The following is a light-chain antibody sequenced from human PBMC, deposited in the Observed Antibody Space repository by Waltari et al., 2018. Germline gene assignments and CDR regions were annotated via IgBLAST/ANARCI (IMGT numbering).Light chain of an antibody. CDR2: DVS. Sequence: QSALTQPASVSGSPGQSITISCTGTSSYIGCYNYFSWYQQHPGKAPKLMIYDVSKRPSGVSDRFSGSKSGNTASLTISGLQAEDEADYYCSSYAPSSTVFGGGTKLTVL. CDR1: SSYIGCYNY. J-gene: IGLJ2*01. CDR3: SSYAPSSTV. V-gene: IGLV2-14*03.